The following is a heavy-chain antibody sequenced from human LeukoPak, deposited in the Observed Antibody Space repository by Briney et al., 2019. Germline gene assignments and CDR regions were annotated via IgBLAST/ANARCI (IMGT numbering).Heavy chain of an antibody. CDR2: INPNSGAT. Sequence: ASVKVSCKASGYTFTGSYLHWVRQAPGHGLEWMGWINPNSGATNYARQFQGRVTMTRDTSISTAYMELSRLRSDDTAVYHCARGLTTVTFDCWGQGTLVTVTS. CDR1: GYTFTGSY. D-gene: IGHD4-17*01. V-gene: IGHV1-2*02. CDR3: ARGLTTVTFDC. J-gene: IGHJ4*02.